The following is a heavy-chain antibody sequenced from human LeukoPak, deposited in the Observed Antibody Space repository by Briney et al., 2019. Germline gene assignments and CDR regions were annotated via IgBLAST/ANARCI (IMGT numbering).Heavy chain of an antibody. Sequence: SETPSLTCAVYGGSFSGYYWSWIRQHPGKGLEWIGYIYYSGSTYYNPSLKSRVTISVDTSKNQFSLKLSSVTAADTAVYYCARDRLLNGSGDYYYYYGMDVWGQGTTVTVSS. CDR2: IYYSGST. CDR3: ARDRLLNGSGDYYYYYGMDV. D-gene: IGHD3-10*01. CDR1: GGSFSGYY. V-gene: IGHV4-31*11. J-gene: IGHJ6*02.